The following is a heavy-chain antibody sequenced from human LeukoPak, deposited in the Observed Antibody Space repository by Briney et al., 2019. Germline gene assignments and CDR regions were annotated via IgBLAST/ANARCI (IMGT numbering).Heavy chain of an antibody. CDR2: IYSGGST. V-gene: IGHV3-53*05. CDR3: ARGGIAAAGTVFDY. Sequence: GGSLRLSCAASGFTVSSNYMSWVRQAPGKGLEWVSVIYSGGSTYYADSVKGRFTISRDNSKNTLYLQMNSLRAEDTAVYYCARGGIAAAGTVFDYWGQGTLVTVSS. D-gene: IGHD6-13*01. CDR1: GFTVSSNY. J-gene: IGHJ4*02.